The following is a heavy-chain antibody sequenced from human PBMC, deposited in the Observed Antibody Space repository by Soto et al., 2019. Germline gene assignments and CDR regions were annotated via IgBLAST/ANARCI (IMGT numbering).Heavy chain of an antibody. V-gene: IGHV4-30-4*01. D-gene: IGHD4-17*01. CDR1: GGSISSGDYY. CDR3: ARESGYGDSGPFDY. J-gene: IGHJ4*02. CDR2: IYYSGST. Sequence: QVQLQESGPGLVKPSQTLSLTCTVSGGSISSGDYYWSWIRQPPGKGLEWIGYIYYSGSTYYNPSLTSRVTTSLDTSKNQFPLKLSSVTTADTAVYYCARESGYGDSGPFDYWGQGTLVTVSS.